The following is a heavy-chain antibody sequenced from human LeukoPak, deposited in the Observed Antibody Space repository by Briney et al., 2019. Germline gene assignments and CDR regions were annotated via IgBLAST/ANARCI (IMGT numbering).Heavy chain of an antibody. D-gene: IGHD6-13*01. V-gene: IGHV3-23*01. CDR3: AKDAHSSSWYGYYYYYMDV. CDR1: GFTFDDYG. J-gene: IGHJ6*03. Sequence: GGSLRLSCAASGFTFDDYGMSWVRQAPGKGLEWVSAISGSGGSTYYADSVKGRFTISRDNSKNTLYLQMNSLRAEDTAVYYCAKDAHSSSWYGYYYYYMDVWGKGTTVTVSS. CDR2: ISGSGGST.